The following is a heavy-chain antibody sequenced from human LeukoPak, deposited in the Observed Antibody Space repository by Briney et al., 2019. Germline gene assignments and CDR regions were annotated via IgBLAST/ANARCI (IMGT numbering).Heavy chain of an antibody. J-gene: IGHJ4*02. CDR2: VYWDDDK. CDR1: GFSLSARGVG. D-gene: IGHD5-18*01. CDR3: AHSGRDSYGAPHNYYFDY. Sequence: SGPTLVKPTQTLTLTCNFSGFSLSARGVGVGWIRQPPGKALEWLALVYWDDDKRYSPSLKSRLNITKDTSKNQVVLTMTNMDPVDTATYYCAHSGRDSYGAPHNYYFDYWGQGTLVTVSS. V-gene: IGHV2-5*02.